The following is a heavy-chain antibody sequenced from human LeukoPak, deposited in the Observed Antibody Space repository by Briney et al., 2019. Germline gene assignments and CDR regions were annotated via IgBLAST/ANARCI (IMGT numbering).Heavy chain of an antibody. J-gene: IGHJ4*02. CDR1: GFTFSSYG. Sequence: GGSLRLSCAASGFTFSSYGMHWVRQAPGKGLEWVAFIRYDGSNKYYADSVKGRFTISRDNSKNTLYLQMNSLSPDDTAVYYCARGVEPLAANTLAYWGQGTLVTVSS. CDR3: ARGVEPLAANTLAY. D-gene: IGHD1-14*01. V-gene: IGHV3-30*02. CDR2: IRYDGSNK.